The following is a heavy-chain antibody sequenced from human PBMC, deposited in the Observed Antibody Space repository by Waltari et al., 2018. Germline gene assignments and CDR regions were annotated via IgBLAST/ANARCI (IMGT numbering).Heavy chain of an antibody. CDR1: GGTFSSYA. V-gene: IGHV1-69*12. D-gene: IGHD5-18*01. CDR3: ARYRGGDTAMVTLGY. J-gene: IGHJ4*02. Sequence: QVQLVQSGAEVKKPGSSVKVSCKASGGTFSSYAISWVRQAPGQGLAWRGGIIPIFGKANYSKKFQGRVTSTADESTSTAYMGLSSLRSEDTAVYYCARYRGGDTAMVTLGYWGQGTLVTVSS. CDR2: IIPIFGKA.